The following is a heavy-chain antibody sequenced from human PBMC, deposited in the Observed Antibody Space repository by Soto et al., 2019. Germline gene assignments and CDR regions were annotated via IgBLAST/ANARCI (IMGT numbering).Heavy chain of an antibody. CDR3: ARGPGYSGYDSYYYYMDV. CDR2: MNSNSGNT. D-gene: IGHD5-12*01. V-gene: IGHV1-8*01. CDR1: GYTFTSYD. J-gene: IGHJ6*03. Sequence: ASVKVSCKASGYTFTSYDINWVRQATGQGLEWMGWMNSNSGNTGYAQKFQGRVTMTRNTSISTAYMELSSLRSEDTAVYYCARGPGYSGYDSYYYYMDVWGKGTTVTVSS.